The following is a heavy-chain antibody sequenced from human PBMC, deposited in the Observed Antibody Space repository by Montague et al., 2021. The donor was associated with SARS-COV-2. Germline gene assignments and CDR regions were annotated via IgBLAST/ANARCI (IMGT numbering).Heavy chain of an antibody. D-gene: IGHD3-10*01. V-gene: IGHV3-30-3*01. CDR1: GFTFSSYG. J-gene: IGHJ4*02. CDR2: MSYDGSNK. CDR3: ARDSYLSGFDY. Sequence: SLRLFFSASGFTFSSYGMHWVRQAPGKGLEWVAVMSYDGSNKYYADSVKGRFTISRDNSKNTLYLQMNSLRVEDTAVYYCARDSYLSGFDYWGQGTLVTVSS.